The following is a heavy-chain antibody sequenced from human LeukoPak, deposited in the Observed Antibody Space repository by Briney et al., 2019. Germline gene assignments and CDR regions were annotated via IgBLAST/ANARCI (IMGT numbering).Heavy chain of an antibody. D-gene: IGHD3-22*01. CDR3: ARGKNTYYYDSSGPGAFDI. Sequence: ASVKVSCKAFGYTFSSYGISWVRQAPGQGLEWLGWISTYNGNTNYAQKLQGRVTMTTDTSTSTAYMELRSLRSDDTAVYYCARGKNTYYYDSSGPGAFDIWGQGTMVTVPS. J-gene: IGHJ3*02. V-gene: IGHV1-18*01. CDR1: GYTFSSYG. CDR2: ISTYNGNT.